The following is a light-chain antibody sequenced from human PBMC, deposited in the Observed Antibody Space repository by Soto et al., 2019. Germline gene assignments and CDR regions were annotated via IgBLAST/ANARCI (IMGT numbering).Light chain of an antibody. J-gene: IGKJ1*01. CDR3: QQYGTSPRT. CDR2: GTS. CDR1: QTVSSRS. V-gene: IGKV3-20*01. Sequence: EIVLTQSPGTLSLSPGERATLSCRASQTVSSRSLAWYQQKPGQAPRLLIFGTSDRATGIPDRFSGSGSGTDFTLTISRLEPEDFAVYYCQQYGTSPRTFGQGTTVEIK.